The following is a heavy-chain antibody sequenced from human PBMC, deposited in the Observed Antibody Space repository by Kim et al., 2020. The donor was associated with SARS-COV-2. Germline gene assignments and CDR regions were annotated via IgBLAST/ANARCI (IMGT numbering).Heavy chain of an antibody. CDR2: INHSGST. CDR1: GGSFSGYY. V-gene: IGHV4-34*01. J-gene: IGHJ4*02. Sequence: SETLSLTCAVYGGSFSGYYWSWIRQPPGKGLEWIGEINHSGSTNYNPSLKSRVTISVDTSKNQFSLKLSSVTAADTAVYYCARHPIYDFWSGYPFDYWGQGTLVTVSS. CDR3: ARHPIYDFWSGYPFDY. D-gene: IGHD3-3*01.